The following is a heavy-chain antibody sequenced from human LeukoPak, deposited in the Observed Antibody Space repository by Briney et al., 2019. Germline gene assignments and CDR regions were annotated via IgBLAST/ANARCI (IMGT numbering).Heavy chain of an antibody. CDR1: GGSISSYY. CDR3: AREQTGTTTSFDY. D-gene: IGHD1-1*01. CDR2: IYYSGST. Sequence: SETLSLTCTVSGGSISSYYWSWIRQPPGKGLEWSGYIYYSGSTNYNPSLKSRVTISVNTPKNQFSLKLSSVTAADTAVYYCAREQTGTTTSFDYWRQGTLVTVSS. V-gene: IGHV4-59*01. J-gene: IGHJ4*02.